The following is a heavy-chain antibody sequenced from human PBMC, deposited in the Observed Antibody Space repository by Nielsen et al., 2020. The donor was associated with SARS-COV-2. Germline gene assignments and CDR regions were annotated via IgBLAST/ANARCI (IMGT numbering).Heavy chain of an antibody. CDR2: ITNTGAE. Sequence: GGSLRLSCAASGFTFSDHYMTWIRQPPGKGLEWVSYITNTGAEYYADSVKGRFTISRANAQSSLYLHMNNLRAEDTAVYYCASSGWLDHWGQGTLVTVSS. V-gene: IGHV3-11*04. D-gene: IGHD6-19*01. CDR1: GFTFSDHY. J-gene: IGHJ4*02. CDR3: ASSGWLDH.